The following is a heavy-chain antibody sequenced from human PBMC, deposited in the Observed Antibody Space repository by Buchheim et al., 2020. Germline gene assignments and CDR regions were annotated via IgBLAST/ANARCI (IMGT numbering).Heavy chain of an antibody. Sequence: QVQLVQSGAEVKKPGASVKVSCKASGYTFSSYYMHWVRQAPGQGLEWMGLINPRGVTTSNAQKFQGRVAMTRDTSTSTVYMELGSLRSGDTAVYYCARDQSSGWYSYWGQGTL. J-gene: IGHJ4*02. CDR2: INPRGVTT. CDR3: ARDQSSGWYSY. CDR1: GYTFSSYY. V-gene: IGHV1-46*01. D-gene: IGHD6-19*01.